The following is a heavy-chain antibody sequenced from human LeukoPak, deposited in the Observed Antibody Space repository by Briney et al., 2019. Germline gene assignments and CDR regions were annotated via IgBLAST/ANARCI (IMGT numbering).Heavy chain of an antibody. J-gene: IGHJ4*02. V-gene: IGHV1-46*01. D-gene: IGHD3-22*01. CDR3: ARDMSRGLYYDSSYFDF. CDR1: GYTFTTHY. CDR2: INPSGGST. Sequence: ASVKVSCKASGYTFTTHYMHWRRQAPGQGLEWMGIINPSGGSTTYAQKFQGRVTVTRDMSMSTVYMEVSSLRSEDTAVYYCARDMSRGLYYDSSYFDFWGQGALVTVSS.